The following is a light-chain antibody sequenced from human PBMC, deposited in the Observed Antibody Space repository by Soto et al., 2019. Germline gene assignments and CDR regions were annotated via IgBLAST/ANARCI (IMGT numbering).Light chain of an antibody. CDR2: GAS. CDR1: QSVSSNY. V-gene: IGKV3-20*01. J-gene: IGKJ5*01. CDR3: QQYSSSPIP. Sequence: IVLSHSQGTLSLSPRERATLYFSASQSVSSNYLAWYQQKPGQAPRLLIYGASSRATGIPDRFSGSGSGTDFTLTIRRLEPEDFAVYYCQQYSSSPIPFGQGTRLEIK.